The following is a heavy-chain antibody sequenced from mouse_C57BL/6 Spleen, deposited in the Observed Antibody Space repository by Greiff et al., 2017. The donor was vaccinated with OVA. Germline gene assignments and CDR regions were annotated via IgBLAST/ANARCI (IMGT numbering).Heavy chain of an antibody. CDR2: IDPSDSYT. D-gene: IGHD1-1*01. J-gene: IGHJ4*01. Sequence: VQLQQPGAELVKPGASVKLSCKASGYTFTSYWMQWVKQRPGQGLEWIGEIDPSDSYTNYNQKFKGKATLTVDTSSSTAYMQLSSLTSEDSAVYYCARNYGSRGNYYAMDYWGQGTSVTVSS. CDR1: GYTFTSYW. V-gene: IGHV1-50*01. CDR3: ARNYGSRGNYYAMDY.